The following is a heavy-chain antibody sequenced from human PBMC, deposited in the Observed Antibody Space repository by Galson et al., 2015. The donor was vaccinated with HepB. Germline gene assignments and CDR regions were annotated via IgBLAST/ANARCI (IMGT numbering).Heavy chain of an antibody. CDR3: ARAPRTLAVVGYCSGGSCYYFDY. J-gene: IGHJ4*02. D-gene: IGHD2-15*01. V-gene: IGHV4-39*01. CDR2: IYYSGST. Sequence: SETLSLTCTVSGGSISSSSYYWGWIRQPPGKGLEWIGSIYYSGSTYYNPSLKSRVTISGDTSKNQFSLKLSSVTAADTAVYYCARAPRTLAVVGYCSGGSCYYFDYWGQGTLVTVSS. CDR1: GGSISSSSYY.